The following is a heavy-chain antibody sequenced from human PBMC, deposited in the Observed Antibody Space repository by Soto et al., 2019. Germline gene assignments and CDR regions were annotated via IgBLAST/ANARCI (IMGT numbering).Heavy chain of an antibody. J-gene: IGHJ5*02. CDR2: ISYDGSNK. Sequence: GGSLRLSCAASGFTFSSYAMHWVRQAPGKGLEWVAVISYDGSNKYYADSVKGRFTISRDNSKNTLYLQMNSLRAEDTAVYYCARARYYDFWSGQSNQSWGQGTLVTVSS. D-gene: IGHD3-3*01. CDR3: ARARYYDFWSGQSNQS. V-gene: IGHV3-30-3*01. CDR1: GFTFSSYA.